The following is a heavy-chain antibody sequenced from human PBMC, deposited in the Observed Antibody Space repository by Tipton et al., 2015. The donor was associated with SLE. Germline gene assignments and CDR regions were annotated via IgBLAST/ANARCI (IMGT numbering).Heavy chain of an antibody. D-gene: IGHD1-26*01. V-gene: IGHV4-38-2*01. CDR3: ASWGLLREGAFDI. J-gene: IGHJ3*02. CDR1: GYSISSGYY. Sequence: TLSLTCAVSGYSISSGYYWGWIRQPPGKGLEWIGSIYHSGSTYYNPSLKSRVTISVDTSKNQFSLKLSSVTAADTAVYYCASWGLLREGAFDIWGQGTMVTVSS. CDR2: IYHSGST.